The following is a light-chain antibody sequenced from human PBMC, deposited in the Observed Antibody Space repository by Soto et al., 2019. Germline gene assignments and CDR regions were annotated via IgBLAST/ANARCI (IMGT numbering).Light chain of an antibody. CDR3: QQYHFFWT. V-gene: IGKV1-5*01. CDR1: RSISTW. J-gene: IGKJ1*01. Sequence: DIQMTQSPSTLSASVGDRVTVTCRASRSISTWLAWYQQKPGNAPKLLLHHASILESGVPSRFSGSGSGIAFTLTISNLQPDDFATYYCQQYHFFWTFGQGTKVEIK. CDR2: HAS.